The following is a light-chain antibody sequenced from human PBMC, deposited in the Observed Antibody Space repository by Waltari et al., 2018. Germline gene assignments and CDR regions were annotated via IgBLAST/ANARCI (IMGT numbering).Light chain of an antibody. Sequence: EIVLTQSPGTLSLSPGERATLSCRASQSISRTFVWYQQQPGQAPWLLIYAASTRATGIPDRFSGSGSGTDFSLTISRLEPEDFAVYYCQHYLRLPVTFGQGTKVEIK. J-gene: IGKJ1*01. V-gene: IGKV3-20*01. CDR3: QHYLRLPVT. CDR1: QSISRTF. CDR2: AAS.